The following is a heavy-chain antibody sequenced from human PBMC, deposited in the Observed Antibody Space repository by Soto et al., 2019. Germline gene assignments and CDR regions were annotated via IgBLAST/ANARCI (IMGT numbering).Heavy chain of an antibody. D-gene: IGHD3-10*01. CDR3: ATDDYGIFPY. J-gene: IGHJ4*02. V-gene: IGHV1-2*02. Sequence: HVQLVQSGTEVKKPGASVMVSCMVSGYPFTTYYRHWVRQAAGQGLEWMGWIDPRSGGTVYEQKCQGRVTMTRDTSISTVYMDLSGLTSDDSYRYYGATDDYGIFPYWGQGSLVTVSS. CDR1: GYPFTTYY. CDR2: IDPRSGGT.